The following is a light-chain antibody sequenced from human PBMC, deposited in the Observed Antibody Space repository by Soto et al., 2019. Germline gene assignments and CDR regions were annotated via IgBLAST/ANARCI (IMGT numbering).Light chain of an antibody. CDR1: QSISSY. J-gene: IGKJ4*01. Sequence: ELVLTQSPATLSLSAGERATLSCRASQSISSYLAWYQQKPGQAPRLLIYDASNRATGIPPRFSGSGSGTDFTLTISSLEPEDFAVYFCQQRGNWPPTFGGGTKVDIK. CDR3: QQRGNWPPT. CDR2: DAS. V-gene: IGKV3-11*01.